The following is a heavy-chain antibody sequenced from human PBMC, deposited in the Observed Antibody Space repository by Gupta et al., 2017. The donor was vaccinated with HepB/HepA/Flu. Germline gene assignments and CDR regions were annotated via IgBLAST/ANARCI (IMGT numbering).Heavy chain of an antibody. Sequence: EVQLVESGGGLVQPGGSLRLSCAASRFTFSSYSMNWVRQAPGKGLEWVSYISSGGGIFYADSVKGRFTISRDNANSSLYLQMNSLRDEDTAVYYCARDPHSLDYWGQGTLVTVSS. CDR1: RFTFSSYS. V-gene: IGHV3-48*02. J-gene: IGHJ4*02. CDR3: ARDPHSLDY. CDR2: ISSGGGI.